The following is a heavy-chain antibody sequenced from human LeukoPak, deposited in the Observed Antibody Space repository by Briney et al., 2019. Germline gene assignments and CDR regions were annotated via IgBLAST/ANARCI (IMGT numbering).Heavy chain of an antibody. D-gene: IGHD6-13*01. CDR3: ARKGIAIRGAFDY. CDR1: GGSISSSSYY. J-gene: IGHJ4*02. Sequence: SETLSLTCTVSGGSISSSSYYWGWIRQPPGKGLEWIGSIYYSGSTYYNPSLKSRVTISVDTSKNQFSLKLSSVTAADTAVYYCARKGIAIRGAFDYWGQGTLVTVSS. V-gene: IGHV4-39*01. CDR2: IYYSGST.